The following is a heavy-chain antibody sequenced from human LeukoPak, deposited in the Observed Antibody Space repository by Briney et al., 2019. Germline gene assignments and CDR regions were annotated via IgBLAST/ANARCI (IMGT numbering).Heavy chain of an antibody. CDR3: ARARFWGRPGIAVAGTKRGNFDY. CDR1: GGSFSGYY. V-gene: IGHV4-34*01. Sequence: SETLSLTCAVYGGSFSGYYWSWIRQPTGKGLEWIGESNHSGSTNYNPSLKSRVTISVDTSKNQFSLKLSSVTAADTAVYYCARARFWGRPGIAVAGTKRGNFDYWGQGTLVTVSS. J-gene: IGHJ4*02. D-gene: IGHD6-19*01. CDR2: SNHSGST.